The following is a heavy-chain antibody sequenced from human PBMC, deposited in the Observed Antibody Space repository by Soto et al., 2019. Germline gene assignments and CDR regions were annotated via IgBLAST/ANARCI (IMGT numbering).Heavy chain of an antibody. Sequence: EVQLLESGGGLVQPGGSLRLSCAASGFTFSSYAMSWVRQAPGKGLEWVSAISGSGDSTYYADSVKGRFTISRDNSKNTHYLQMNCLRAEDTAVYYCAKRTVGWYFDLWGRGTLVTVSS. CDR1: GFTFSSYA. D-gene: IGHD4-17*01. CDR3: AKRTVGWYFDL. CDR2: ISGSGDST. V-gene: IGHV3-23*01. J-gene: IGHJ2*01.